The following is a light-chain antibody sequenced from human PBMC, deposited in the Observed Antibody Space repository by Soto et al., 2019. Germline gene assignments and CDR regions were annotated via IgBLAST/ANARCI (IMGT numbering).Light chain of an antibody. V-gene: IGLV4-69*01. CDR3: QTWGTGIGV. CDR2: LNSDGSH. CDR1: SGHSSYA. Sequence: QLVLTQSPSASASLGASVKLTCTLSSGHSSYAIAWHQQQPEKGPRYLMKLNSDGSHSKGDGVPDRFSGSSSGSERYLTITSLQSEQEADYYCQTWGTGIGVFGGGTKVTVL. J-gene: IGLJ2*01.